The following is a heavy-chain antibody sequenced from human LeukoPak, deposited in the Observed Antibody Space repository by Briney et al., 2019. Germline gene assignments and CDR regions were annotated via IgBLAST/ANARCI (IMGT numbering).Heavy chain of an antibody. CDR1: GGSFSGYY. CDR3: ARHRKRSGGYFGSGHDGFDI. CDR2: INHSGST. J-gene: IGHJ3*02. Sequence: SETVSLTCAVYGGSFSGYYWSWFRQPPGKGLEWIGEINHSGSTNYIPSLESRVTLSVDTSKNQFSLNLNSVTAADTAVYYCARHRKRSGGYFGSGHDGFDIWGQGTMVTVSS. V-gene: IGHV4-34*01. D-gene: IGHD3-22*01.